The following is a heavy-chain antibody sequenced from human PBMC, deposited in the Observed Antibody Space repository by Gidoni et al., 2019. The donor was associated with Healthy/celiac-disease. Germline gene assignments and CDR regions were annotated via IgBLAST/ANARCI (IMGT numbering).Heavy chain of an antibody. CDR1: GYTFTSYY. J-gene: IGHJ3*02. Sequence: QVQLVQSGAEVKKPGASVKVSCKASGYTFTSYYMHWVRQAPGQGLEWMGIINPSGGSTSYAQKFQGRVTMTRDTSTSTVYMELSSLRSEDTAVYYCARESGSSWYVPVPGGTDAFDIWGQGTMVTVSS. V-gene: IGHV1-46*01. D-gene: IGHD6-13*01. CDR3: ARESGSSWYVPVPGGTDAFDI. CDR2: INPSGGST.